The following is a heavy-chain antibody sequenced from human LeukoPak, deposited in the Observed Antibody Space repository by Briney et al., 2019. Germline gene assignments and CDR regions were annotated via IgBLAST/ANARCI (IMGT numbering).Heavy chain of an antibody. CDR1: GFTFSSYG. CDR3: ARVMSYYYYGMDV. D-gene: IGHD2-8*01. Sequence: GRSLRLSCAASGFTFSSYGMHWVRQAPGKGLEWVANIKQDGSEKYYVDSVKGRFTISRDNAKNSLYLQMNSLRAEDTAVYYCARVMSYYYYGMDVWGQGTTVTVSS. CDR2: IKQDGSEK. J-gene: IGHJ6*02. V-gene: IGHV3-7*01.